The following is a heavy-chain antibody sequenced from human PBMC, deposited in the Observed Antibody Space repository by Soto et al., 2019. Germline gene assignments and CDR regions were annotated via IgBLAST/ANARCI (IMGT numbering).Heavy chain of an antibody. CDR1: GFTVSSNY. J-gene: IGHJ6*02. D-gene: IGHD1-26*01. CDR2: IFSAGST. CDR3: ARDRRYGGTKDYYGMDV. Sequence: GGSLRLSCAASGFTVSSNYMSWVRQAPGKGLEWVSVIFSAGSTYYADSVKGRFTISRDNSKNTLYLQMNSLRAEDTAVYYCARDRRYGGTKDYYGMDVWGQGTTVTVSS. V-gene: IGHV3-53*01.